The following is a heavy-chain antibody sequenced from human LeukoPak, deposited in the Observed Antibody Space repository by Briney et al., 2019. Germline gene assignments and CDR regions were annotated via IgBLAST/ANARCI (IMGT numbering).Heavy chain of an antibody. CDR3: ARRPPYGSGYMDV. CDR1: GFNFNNYW. J-gene: IGHJ6*03. CDR2: INHSGST. V-gene: IGHV4-34*01. Sequence: GSLRLSCAASGFNFNNYWMSWVRQAPGKGLEWIGEINHSGSTNYNPSLKSRVTISVDTSKNQFSLKLSSVTAADTAVYYCARRPPYGSGYMDVWGKGTTVTISS. D-gene: IGHD3-10*01.